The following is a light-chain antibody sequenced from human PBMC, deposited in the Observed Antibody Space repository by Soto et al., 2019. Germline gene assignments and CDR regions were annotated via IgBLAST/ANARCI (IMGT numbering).Light chain of an antibody. Sequence: EIVMTQSPATLSVSPGERATLSCRASQSVSSNLAWYQQKPGQAPSLLIYGASTRATGTPARFSGSGSGTEFTLTISSLQSEDFAVYYCQQYNSYLYTFGQGTKLEIK. CDR1: QSVSSN. CDR3: QQYNSYLYT. V-gene: IGKV3-15*01. CDR2: GAS. J-gene: IGKJ2*01.